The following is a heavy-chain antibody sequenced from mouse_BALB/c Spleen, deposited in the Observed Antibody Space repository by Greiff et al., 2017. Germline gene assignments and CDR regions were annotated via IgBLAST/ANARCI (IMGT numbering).Heavy chain of an antibody. Sequence: EVQLQESGPGLVKPSQSLSLTCTVTGYSITSDYAWNWIRQFPGNKLEWMGYISYSGSTSYNPSLKSRISITRDTSKNQFFLQLNSVTTEDTATYYCARAGTTVVEYWGQGTLVTVSA. CDR2: ISYSGST. J-gene: IGHJ3*01. CDR1: GYSITSDYA. CDR3: ARAGTTVVEY. D-gene: IGHD1-1*01. V-gene: IGHV3-2*02.